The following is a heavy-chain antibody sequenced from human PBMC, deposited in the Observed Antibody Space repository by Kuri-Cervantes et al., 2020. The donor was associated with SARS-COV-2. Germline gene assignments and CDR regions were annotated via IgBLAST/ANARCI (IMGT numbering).Heavy chain of an antibody. CDR3: ARRGGVVTAYYYYGMDV. J-gene: IGHJ6*02. V-gene: IGHV5-51*01. CDR1: GYSFTSYW. Sequence: GGSLRLSCKGSGYSFTSYWIGWVRQMPGKGLEWMGIIYPGDSDTRYSPSFQGQVTISADKSISTAYLQWRSLKASDTAMYYCARRGGVVTAYYYYGMDVWGQGTTVTVSS. D-gene: IGHD2-21*02. CDR2: IYPGDSDT.